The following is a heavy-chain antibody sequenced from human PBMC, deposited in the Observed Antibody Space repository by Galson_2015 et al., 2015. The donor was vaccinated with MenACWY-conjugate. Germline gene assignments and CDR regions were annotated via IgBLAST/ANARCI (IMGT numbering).Heavy chain of an antibody. J-gene: IGHJ6*02. Sequence: GQRLEWMGWINAGNGNTKYSQKFQGRVTITSDTSASTAYMELSSLRSEDTAVYYCAREIVVAPAASWGDYYYGMDVWGQGSLVTVSS. D-gene: IGHD2-2*01. V-gene: IGHV1-3*01. CDR2: INAGNGNT. CDR3: AREIVVAPAASWGDYYYGMDV.